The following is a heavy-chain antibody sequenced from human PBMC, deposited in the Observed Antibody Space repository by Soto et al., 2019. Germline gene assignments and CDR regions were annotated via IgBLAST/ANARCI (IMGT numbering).Heavy chain of an antibody. CDR3: ARGGRRSPAMDV. V-gene: IGHV4-31*03. CDR2: IYYSGST. Sequence: QVQLQESGPGLVRPSQTLSLTCTASGGSISSGGYYWSWIRQHPGKGLEWIGYIYYSGSTYYNPPLKSRVTISVDTSKNQFSLKLSSVTAAATAVYYCARGGRRSPAMDVWGQGTTVTVSS. CDR1: GGSISSGGYY. J-gene: IGHJ6*02.